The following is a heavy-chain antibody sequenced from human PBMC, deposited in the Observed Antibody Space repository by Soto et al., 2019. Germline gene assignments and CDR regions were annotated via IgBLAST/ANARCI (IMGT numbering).Heavy chain of an antibody. D-gene: IGHD3-3*02. Sequence: PGGSLRLSCAASGFTVSTKYMSWVRQAPGKGLEWVSVIYSGGSTFYADSVRGRFTISRDNSKNTVNLQMNSLRSDDTAVYYCARGRIALGRAEYFKHWGQGTLVTVSS. CDR3: ARGRIALGRAEYFKH. V-gene: IGHV3-53*05. J-gene: IGHJ1*01. CDR1: GFTVSTKY. CDR2: IYSGGST.